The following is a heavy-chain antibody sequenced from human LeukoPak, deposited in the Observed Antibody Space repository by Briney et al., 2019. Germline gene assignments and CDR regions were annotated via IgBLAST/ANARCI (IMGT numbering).Heavy chain of an antibody. CDR3: LRDLTYGGISSPDC. CDR2: INPNNGGT. D-gene: IGHD4/OR15-4a*01. CDR1: GYTFTDYY. V-gene: IGHV1-2*02. Sequence: ASVKVSCKASGYTFTDYYMHWVRQAPGQGLEWMGWINPNNGGTTYAQKFQGRVTMTRDTSISTAYMELGRLTSDDTAMYFCLRDLTYGGISSPDCWGQGSLVTVSS. J-gene: IGHJ4*02.